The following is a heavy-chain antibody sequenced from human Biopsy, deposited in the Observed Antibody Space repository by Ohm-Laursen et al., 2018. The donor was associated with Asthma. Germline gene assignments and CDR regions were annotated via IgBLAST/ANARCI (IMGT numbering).Heavy chain of an antibody. D-gene: IGHD3-10*01. Sequence: GTLSLTCTVSGGSISSSSYYWGWIRQPPGKGLEWIGSIYYNGRTYYNPSLKSRVTISVDTSKNQFSLKLSSVTAADTAVYYCARERAGYYGPGSYLGYWGQGTLVTVSS. CDR3: ARERAGYYGPGSYLGY. V-gene: IGHV4-39*07. CDR2: IYYNGRT. J-gene: IGHJ4*02. CDR1: GGSISSSSYY.